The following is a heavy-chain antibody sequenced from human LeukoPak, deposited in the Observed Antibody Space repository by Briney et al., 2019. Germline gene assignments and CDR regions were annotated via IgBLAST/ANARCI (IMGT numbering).Heavy chain of an antibody. CDR2: FDPEDGET. CDR1: GYTLTELS. V-gene: IGHV1-24*01. Sequence: GASVKVSCKVSGYTLTELSMHWVRQAPGKGLEWMGGFDPEDGETIYAQKFQGRVTMTEDASTDTAYMELSSLRSEDTAVYYCARALGYCSGGSCYLGRLGFDYWGQGTLVTVSS. J-gene: IGHJ4*02. D-gene: IGHD2-15*01. CDR3: ARALGYCSGGSCYLGRLGFDY.